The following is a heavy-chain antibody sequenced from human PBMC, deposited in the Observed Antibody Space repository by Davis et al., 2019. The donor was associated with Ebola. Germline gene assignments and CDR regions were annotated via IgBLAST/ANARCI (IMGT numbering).Heavy chain of an antibody. D-gene: IGHD3-3*01. CDR2: ISGSGGNT. Sequence: PGGSLRLSCAASGFTISSYWMTWVRQAPGKGLEWVSAISGSGGNTYYADSVKGRFTISRDNSKKTMYLQMNSLRGEDTAVYYCARSGLSFGVVKYHYGMDAWGKGTTVTVSS. V-gene: IGHV3-23*01. J-gene: IGHJ6*04. CDR1: GFTISSYW. CDR3: ARSGLSFGVVKYHYGMDA.